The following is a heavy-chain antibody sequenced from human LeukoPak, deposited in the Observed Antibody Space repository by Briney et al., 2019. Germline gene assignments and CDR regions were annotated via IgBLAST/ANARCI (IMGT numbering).Heavy chain of an antibody. V-gene: IGHV3-53*01. Sequence: GGSLRLSCAASGFTVSSSYMSWVRQAPGKGLEWVSVIYRGGDTYYADSVKGRFTISRDNSKNTLYLQMNSLRAEDTAVYYCASCRDGYSYFDYWGQGTLVTVSS. J-gene: IGHJ4*02. CDR3: ASCRDGYSYFDY. D-gene: IGHD5-24*01. CDR2: IYRGGDT. CDR1: GFTVSSSY.